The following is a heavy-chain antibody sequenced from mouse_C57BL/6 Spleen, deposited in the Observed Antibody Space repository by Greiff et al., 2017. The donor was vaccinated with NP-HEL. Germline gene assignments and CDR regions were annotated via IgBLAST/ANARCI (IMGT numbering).Heavy chain of an antibody. CDR3: ASAGRRTPFAY. J-gene: IGHJ3*01. V-gene: IGHV2-6*01. Sequence: QVQLQQSGPGLVAPSQSLSITCTVSGFSLTSYGVDWVRQSPGKGLEWLGVIWGVGSTNYNSALKSRLSISKDNSKSQVFLKMNSLQTDDTAMDYCASAGRRTPFAYWGQGTLVTVSA. CDR2: IWGVGST. CDR1: GFSLTSYG. D-gene: IGHD2-12*01.